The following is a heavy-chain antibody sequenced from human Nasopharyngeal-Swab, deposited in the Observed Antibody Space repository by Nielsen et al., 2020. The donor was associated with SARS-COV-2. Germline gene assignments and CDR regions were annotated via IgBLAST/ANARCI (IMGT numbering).Heavy chain of an antibody. D-gene: IGHD4-17*01. CDR3: ARGPYGDYFDY. J-gene: IGHJ4*02. Sequence: GGSLRRSCAAAGCTFSSDSMNGVRQAPGKGLEWVSSISSSRSDIYYADSVKGRFTISRDNAKNSLYLQMNSLRAEDTAVYYCARGPYGDYFDYWGQGTLVTVSS. CDR2: ISSSRSDI. CDR1: GCTFSSDS. V-gene: IGHV3-21*01.